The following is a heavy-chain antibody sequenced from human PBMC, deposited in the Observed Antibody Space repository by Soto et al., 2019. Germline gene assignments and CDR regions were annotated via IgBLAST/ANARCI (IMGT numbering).Heavy chain of an antibody. CDR3: ARGHYNYDFWSGYHPYYYYYYMVV. Sequence: ASVKVSCKASGYTFTIYYINWVRQATGQGLEWMGWMNPNSGNTGYAQKFQGRVTMTRNTSISTAYMELSSLRSEDTAVYYCARGHYNYDFWSGYHPYYYYYYMVVWGKGTTVAVS. CDR2: MNPNSGNT. D-gene: IGHD3-3*01. J-gene: IGHJ6*03. CDR1: GYTFTIYY. V-gene: IGHV1-8*01.